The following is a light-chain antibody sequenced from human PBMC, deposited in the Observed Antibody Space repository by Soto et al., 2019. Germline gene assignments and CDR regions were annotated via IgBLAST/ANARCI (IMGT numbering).Light chain of an antibody. CDR1: SSDVGGYDY. V-gene: IGLV2-14*01. CDR2: KAS. Sequence: QSLLTQPASVAGSPGQSITISCTGTSSDVGGYDYVSWYQQHPGKAPRLMIYKASNRPSGVSHRFSGSRSGNTASLTISGLQAEDEADYYCSSYTSGSTLYVFGTGTKVTVL. J-gene: IGLJ1*01. CDR3: SSYTSGSTLYV.